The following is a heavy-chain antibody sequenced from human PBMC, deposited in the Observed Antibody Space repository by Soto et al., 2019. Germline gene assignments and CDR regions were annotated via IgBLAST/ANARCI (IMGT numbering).Heavy chain of an antibody. CDR3: ARGPHSSGYSYYYYYYGMDV. CDR1: GGTFSSYT. Sequence: SVKVSCKASGGTFSSYTISWVRQAPGQGLEWMGRIIPILGIANYAQKFQGRVTITADKSTSTAYMELSSLRSEDTAVYYCARGPHSSGYSYYYYYYGMDVWGQGTTVTVSS. V-gene: IGHV1-69*02. J-gene: IGHJ6*02. CDR2: IIPILGIA. D-gene: IGHD3-22*01.